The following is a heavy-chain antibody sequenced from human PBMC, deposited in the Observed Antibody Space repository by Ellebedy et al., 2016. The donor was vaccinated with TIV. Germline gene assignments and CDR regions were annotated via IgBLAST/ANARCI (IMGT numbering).Heavy chain of an antibody. D-gene: IGHD3-16*01. CDR2: ISNIGGST. J-gene: IGHJ3*02. CDR1: GFTFSSFA. V-gene: IGHV3-23*01. CDR3: ARDPGGVGPAFDI. Sequence: GESLKISCSASGFTFSSFAMSWVRQAPGKGLEWVSSISNIGGSTYYADVVKGQFTISRDNSKNTLYLQMNSLSAEDTTLYAGARDPGGVGPAFDIWGQGTMVIVSS.